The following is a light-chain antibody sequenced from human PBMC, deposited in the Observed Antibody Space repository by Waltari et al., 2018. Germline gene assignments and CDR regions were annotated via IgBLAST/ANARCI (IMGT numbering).Light chain of an antibody. CDR3: QQYNDWLT. J-gene: IGKJ4*01. V-gene: IGKV3-15*01. CDR2: RAS. Sequence: EVVITQSPATLAVSPGQRATLFCRASQSVSDDLAWYQSTPGQPPRLLIYRASSRATGVPARFSGSGSGTEFTLTISNLQSEDSAVYYCQQYNDWLTFGGGTKVE. CDR1: QSVSDD.